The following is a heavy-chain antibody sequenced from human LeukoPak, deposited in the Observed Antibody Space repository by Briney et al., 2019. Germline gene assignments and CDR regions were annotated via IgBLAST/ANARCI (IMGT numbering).Heavy chain of an antibody. J-gene: IGHJ4*02. D-gene: IGHD2-15*01. CDR3: STDCSGGSCYPIFDY. V-gene: IGHV3-48*01. CDR2: ISSSSSTI. CDR1: GFTFSSYS. Sequence: GGSLRLSCAASGFTFSSYSMNWVRQAPGKGLEWVSYISSSSSTIYYADSVKGRFTISRDNAKNSLYLQMNSLRAEDTAVYYCSTDCSGGSCYPIFDYWGQGTLVTVSS.